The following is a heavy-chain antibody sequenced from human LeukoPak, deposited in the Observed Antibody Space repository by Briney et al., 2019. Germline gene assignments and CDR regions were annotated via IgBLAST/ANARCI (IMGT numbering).Heavy chain of an antibody. CDR1: RFTFSSYA. V-gene: IGHV3-23*01. CDR3: AKDARRTSGWYYFDY. D-gene: IGHD6-19*01. J-gene: IGHJ4*02. Sequence: GGSLRLSCAASRFTFSSYAMSWVRQAPGKGLEWVAAISDSGGTTYYADSVRGRFTISRDNSKSTLYLQMNSLRAEDTAVYYCAKDARRTSGWYYFDYWGQGTLVTVSS. CDR2: ISDSGGTT.